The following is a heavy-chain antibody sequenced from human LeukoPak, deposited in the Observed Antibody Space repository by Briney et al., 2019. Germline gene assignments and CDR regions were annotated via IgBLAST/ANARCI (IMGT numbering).Heavy chain of an antibody. CDR3: AKGPQLRVVPMAAFDI. D-gene: IGHD2-2*01. V-gene: IGHV3-23*01. Sequence: PGGSLRLSCAASGFTFSSYAMSWVRQPPGKGLEWVSAISSSGGSTYYADSVKGPFTISRDNSKNTLYLQMNSLITDATAVYYCAKGPQLRVVPMAAFDIWGQGTMVTVSS. CDR2: ISSSGGST. J-gene: IGHJ3*02. CDR1: GFTFSSYA.